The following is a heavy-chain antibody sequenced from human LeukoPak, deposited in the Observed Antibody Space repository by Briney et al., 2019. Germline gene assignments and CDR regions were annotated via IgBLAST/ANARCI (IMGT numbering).Heavy chain of an antibody. CDR1: GFTFSSYA. CDR3: ARNDGYNAFDY. V-gene: IGHV3-30-3*01. Sequence: SGRSLRLSCAASGFTFSSYAMHWGCQGPGKGLERVAVISYVGSNKYYADSLKGRFTISRDNSKITLYLQMNSLRAEDTAVYYCARNDGYNAFDYWGLGTLVTVSS. J-gene: IGHJ4*02. CDR2: ISYVGSNK. D-gene: IGHD5-24*01.